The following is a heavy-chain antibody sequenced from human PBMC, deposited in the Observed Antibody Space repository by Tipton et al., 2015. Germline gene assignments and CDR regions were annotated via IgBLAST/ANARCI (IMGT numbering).Heavy chain of an antibody. CDR3: ARDVEHGMDV. D-gene: IGHD5-24*01. J-gene: IGHJ6*02. CDR2: LYYNDNI. CDR1: GASISRGSV. Sequence: TLSLTCTVSGASISRGSVWGWIRQPPGKGLEWIVSLYYNDNIYYNPSLQSRVAMSADTSRNQFSLNLTSVTAADTSVYYCARDVEHGMDVWGQGTTVTVSS. V-gene: IGHV4-39*02.